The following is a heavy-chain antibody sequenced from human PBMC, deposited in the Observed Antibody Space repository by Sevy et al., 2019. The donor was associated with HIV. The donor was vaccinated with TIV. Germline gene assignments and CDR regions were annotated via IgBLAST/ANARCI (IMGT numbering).Heavy chain of an antibody. Sequence: GGSLRLSCAASGFTFSRYGMHWVRQAPGKGLEWVAVIWYDGSNKYYADSVKGRFTISRDNSKNTLYLQMNSLRAEDTAVYYCAKSQSYYDSSGYYLDYWGQGTLVTVSS. CDR2: IWYDGSNK. CDR3: AKSQSYYDSSGYYLDY. J-gene: IGHJ4*02. D-gene: IGHD3-22*01. V-gene: IGHV3-33*06. CDR1: GFTFSRYG.